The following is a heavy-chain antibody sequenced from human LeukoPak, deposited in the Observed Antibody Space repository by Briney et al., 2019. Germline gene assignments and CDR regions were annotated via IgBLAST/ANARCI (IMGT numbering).Heavy chain of an antibody. V-gene: IGHV3-33*01. CDR3: VRDYCSGGSCYESKWFDP. J-gene: IGHJ5*02. D-gene: IGHD2-15*01. CDR1: GLTFSKYG. CDR2: IWFDGINT. Sequence: PGGSLRLSCAASGLTFSKYGMHWVRQAPGKGLEWVAVIWFDGINTNHADSVKGRFTVSRDNSKNTLFLQMNSLRAEDTAVYFCVRDYCSGGSCYESKWFDPWGQGTLVTVSS.